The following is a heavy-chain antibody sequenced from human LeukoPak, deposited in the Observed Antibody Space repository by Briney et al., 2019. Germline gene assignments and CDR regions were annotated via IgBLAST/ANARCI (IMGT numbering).Heavy chain of an antibody. CDR2: IYSSGST. CDR1: PASINGYY. D-gene: IGHD2-2*01. J-gene: IGHJ4*02. CDR3: ARARVGYCNSSSCYAIPFDY. Sequence: PSETLSLTCTVSPASINGYYWSWIRQPPGKGPEWIGYIYSSGSTKYNPSLKSRVTISVDTSKNQFSLKLSSVTAADTAFYYCARARVGYCNSSSCYAIPFDYWGQGTLVTLSS. V-gene: IGHV4-59*01.